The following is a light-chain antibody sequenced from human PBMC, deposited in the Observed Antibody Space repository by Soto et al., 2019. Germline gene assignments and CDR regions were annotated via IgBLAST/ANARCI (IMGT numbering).Light chain of an antibody. J-gene: IGLJ3*02. CDR3: APWDDSLGGSWL. CDR2: TDN. V-gene: IGLV1-44*01. CDR1: SSNIGSNG. Sequence: QSVLTQPPSASGTPGQRVIISCSGSSSNIGSNGVNWYQQVPGMAPKLLIDTDNQRPSGVPDRFSGSRSDTSASLAITGLQSEDEADYYCAPWDDSLGGSWLFGGGTKVTVL.